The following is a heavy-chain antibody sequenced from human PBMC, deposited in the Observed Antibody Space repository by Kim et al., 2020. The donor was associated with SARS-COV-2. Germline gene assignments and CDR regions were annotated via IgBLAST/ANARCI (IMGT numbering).Heavy chain of an antibody. V-gene: IGHV3-9*01. CDR1: GFTFSDYA. CDR2: ISWNGGSI. Sequence: GGSLRLSCAASGFTFSDYAMHWVRQAPGKGLEWVSGISWNGGSIDYADSVKGRFTISRDNAKNSLYLQMNSLRAEDTALYYCAKDLRGCLSYYYYYSMYV. D-gene: IGHD3-16*01. CDR3: AKDLRGCLSYYYYYSMYV. J-gene: IGHJ6*03.